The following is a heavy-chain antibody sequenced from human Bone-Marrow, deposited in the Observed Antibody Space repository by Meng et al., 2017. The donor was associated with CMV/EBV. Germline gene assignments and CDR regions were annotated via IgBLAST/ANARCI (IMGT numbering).Heavy chain of an antibody. CDR2: ISASGDST. V-gene: IGHV3-23*01. CDR3: TTAGGTNYLSYYFDD. J-gene: IGHJ4*02. Sequence: GGSLRLSCTASGFTFHNYAINWIRQAPGKGLEWVSSISASGDSTYYADSVKGRFTISRDNSRNTLFLQANSLRAEDSALYYCTTAGGTNYLSYYFDDWGPGPLVTVSS. D-gene: IGHD4/OR15-4a*01. CDR1: GFTFHNYA.